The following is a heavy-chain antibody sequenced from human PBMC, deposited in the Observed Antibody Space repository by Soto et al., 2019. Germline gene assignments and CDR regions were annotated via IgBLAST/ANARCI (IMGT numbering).Heavy chain of an antibody. CDR2: VYYSGTT. J-gene: IGHJ4*02. CDR3: VTVNLVGAAYYFDY. CDR1: GRSIRNGDYY. V-gene: IGHV4-30-4*01. D-gene: IGHD1-26*01. Sequence: SETLSLTCTVSGRSIRNGDYYWGWIRQPPGKGLEWIGYVYYSGTTYSHPSLNSRVSISVDTSENQFSLRLTSVTAADTAVYYCVTVNLVGAAYYFDYWGPGTLVTVSS.